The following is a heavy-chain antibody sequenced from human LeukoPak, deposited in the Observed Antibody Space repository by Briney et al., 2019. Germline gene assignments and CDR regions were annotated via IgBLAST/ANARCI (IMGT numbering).Heavy chain of an antibody. D-gene: IGHD3-22*01. CDR3: AREGHTSGYCGTFDV. Sequence: GGSLRLSCVASGIAFSNSIMHWVRQAPGKGLVWVSAMSYDGFSKYYADSIKGRLTISRDDSKNTVYLQMKSLRPEDTAVYYCAREGHTSGYCGTFDVWGQGTTVAVS. CDR2: MSYDGFSK. V-gene: IGHV3-30*04. J-gene: IGHJ3*01. CDR1: GIAFSNSI.